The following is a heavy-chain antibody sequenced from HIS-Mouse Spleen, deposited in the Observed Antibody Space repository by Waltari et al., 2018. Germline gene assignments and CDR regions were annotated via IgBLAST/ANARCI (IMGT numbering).Heavy chain of an antibody. CDR1: CGSISSSSYY. CDR3: AREIQYSSSWYDWYFDL. V-gene: IGHV4-39*07. D-gene: IGHD6-13*01. Sequence: QLQLQESGPGLVKPSETLSLTCTVSCGSISSSSYYWGLFRQPPGKGLEWIGSIYYSGSTYYNPSLKSRVTISVDTSKNQFSLKLSSVTAADTAVYYCAREIQYSSSWYDWYFDLWGRGTLVTVSS. CDR2: IYYSGST. J-gene: IGHJ2*01.